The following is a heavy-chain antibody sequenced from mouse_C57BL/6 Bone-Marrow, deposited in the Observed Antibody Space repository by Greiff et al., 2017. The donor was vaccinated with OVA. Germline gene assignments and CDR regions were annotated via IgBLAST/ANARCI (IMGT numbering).Heavy chain of an antibody. J-gene: IGHJ1*03. D-gene: IGHD2-12*01. Sequence: EVQRVESGAGLVKPGGSLKLSCAASGFTFSSYAMSWVRQTPEKRLEWVAYISSGGDYIYYADTVKGRFTISRDNARNTLYLQMSSLKSEDTAMYYCTSRYDGDWYFDVWGTGTTVTVSS. CDR2: ISSGGDYI. CDR1: GFTFSSYA. V-gene: IGHV5-9-1*02. CDR3: TSRYDGDWYFDV.